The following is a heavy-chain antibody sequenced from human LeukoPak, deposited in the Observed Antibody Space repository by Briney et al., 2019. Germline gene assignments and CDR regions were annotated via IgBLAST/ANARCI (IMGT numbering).Heavy chain of an antibody. CDR3: ARDLRPSDH. V-gene: IGHV3-74*01. CDR1: GCTFSDYW. CDR2: INGDGSHI. D-gene: IGHD4-17*01. J-gene: IGHJ4*02. Sequence: GGSLRLSCVASGCTFSDYWIHWVRQAPGKGLVWVSGINGDGSHINYADSVKGRFTVSRDNAKNTVHLQVNSLRAEDTAVYYCARDLRPSDHWGQGTLVTVSS.